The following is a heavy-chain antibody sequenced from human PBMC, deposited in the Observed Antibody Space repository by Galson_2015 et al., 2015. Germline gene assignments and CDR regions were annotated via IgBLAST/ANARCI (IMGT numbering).Heavy chain of an antibody. CDR3: GREFGYQQHYYGMDV. CDR1: GGSISSGGYY. V-gene: IGHV4-31*03. J-gene: IGHJ6*02. Sequence: TLSLTCTVSGGSISSGGYYWSWIRQHPGKGLEWIGYIYYSGSTYYNPSLKSRVTISVDTSKNQFSLKLSSVTAADKAVYYCGREFGYQQHYYGMDVWCQGTTVTVSS. D-gene: IGHD2-2*01. CDR2: IYYSGST.